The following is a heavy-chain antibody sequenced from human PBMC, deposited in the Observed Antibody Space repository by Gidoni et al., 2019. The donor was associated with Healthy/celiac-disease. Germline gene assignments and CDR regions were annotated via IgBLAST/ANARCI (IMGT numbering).Heavy chain of an antibody. Sequence: QVQLVESGGGVVPPGRSLRLSCAAFGFPFSSSGMHWVRQATGKGLEWVAVISYDGSNKYYADSVKGRFTISRDNSKNTLYLQMNSLRAEDTAVYYCAKDMRTVSHYYYYGMDVWGQGTTVTVSS. D-gene: IGHD2-21*02. CDR2: ISYDGSNK. CDR1: GFPFSSSG. CDR3: AKDMRTVSHYYYYGMDV. V-gene: IGHV3-30*18. J-gene: IGHJ6*02.